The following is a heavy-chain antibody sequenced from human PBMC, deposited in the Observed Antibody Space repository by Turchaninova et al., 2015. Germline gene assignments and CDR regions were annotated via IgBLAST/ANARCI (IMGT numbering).Heavy chain of an antibody. CDR3: AHRMVIVATISDLGGFDY. CDR1: GFLLTTSGVG. Sequence: QITLKESGPTLVKPTQTLTLTCTFSGFLLTTSGVGVGWIRQPPGKALEWLALIYWDGGKLSSPSLTCRLTIHQANPKTQMVLTMTNMDPVDTATYYGAHRMVIVATISDLGGFDYWGQGTLVTVSS. CDR2: IYWDGGK. V-gene: IGHV2-5*02. J-gene: IGHJ4*02. D-gene: IGHD5-12*01.